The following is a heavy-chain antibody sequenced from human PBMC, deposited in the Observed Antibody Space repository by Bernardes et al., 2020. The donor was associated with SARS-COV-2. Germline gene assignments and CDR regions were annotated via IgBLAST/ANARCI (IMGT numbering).Heavy chain of an antibody. D-gene: IGHD4-17*01. CDR2: ISTYNGNT. CDR3: ARSYGGKTGFDY. J-gene: IGHJ4*02. Sequence: ASVKVSCKASGYTFTSYAIHWVRQAPGQGLEWMGWISTYNGNTNYAQKIQGRVTMTTDTSTSTAYMELRSLRSDDTAVYYCARSYGGKTGFDYWGQGTLVTVSS. CDR1: GYTFTSYA. V-gene: IGHV1-18*01.